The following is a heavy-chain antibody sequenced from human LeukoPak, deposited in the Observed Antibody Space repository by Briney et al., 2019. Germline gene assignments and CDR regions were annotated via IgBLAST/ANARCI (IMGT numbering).Heavy chain of an antibody. J-gene: IGHJ4*02. CDR3: TKRVKYGGAWDHFAD. Sequence: GGSLRLSCAASGFTFDNYRMSWVRQAPGKGLEWVSTVNADGGNTYYADSVKGRFTIPRDNSKSTLILQMNSLRVEDTALYYCTKRVKYGGAWDHFADWGQGTLVTVSS. CDR2: VNADGGNT. CDR1: GFTFDNYR. D-gene: IGHD1-26*01. V-gene: IGHV3-23*01.